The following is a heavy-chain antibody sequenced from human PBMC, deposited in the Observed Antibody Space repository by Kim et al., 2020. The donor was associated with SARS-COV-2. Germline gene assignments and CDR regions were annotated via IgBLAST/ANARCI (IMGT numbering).Heavy chain of an antibody. D-gene: IGHD6-13*01. V-gene: IGHV4-39*01. J-gene: IGHJ4*02. CDR1: GGSISSSSYY. CDR3: ARIPNRIAAAGTVY. CDR2: IYYSGST. Sequence: SETLSLTCTVSGGSISSSSYYWGWIRQPPGKGLEWIGSIYYSGSTYYNPSLKSRVTISVDTSKNQFSLKLSSVTAADTAVYYCARIPNRIAAAGTVYWGQGTLVTVSS.